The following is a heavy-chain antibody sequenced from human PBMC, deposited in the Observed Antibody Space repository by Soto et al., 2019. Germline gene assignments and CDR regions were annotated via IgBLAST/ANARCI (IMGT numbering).Heavy chain of an antibody. CDR1: GGSISSYD. V-gene: IGHV4-59*08. CDR3: ARHERADTYYFDY. J-gene: IGHJ4*02. Sequence: SETLSLTCTVSGGSISSYDWSWIRQPPGKGLEWIGYIYYSGSTNYNPSLKSRVTISVDTSKNQFSLKLSSVTAADTAVYYCARHERADTYYFDYWGQGTLVTVSS. CDR2: IYYSGST.